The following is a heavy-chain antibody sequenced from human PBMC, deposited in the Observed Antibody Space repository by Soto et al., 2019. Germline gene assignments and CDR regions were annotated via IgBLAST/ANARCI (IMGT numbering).Heavy chain of an antibody. J-gene: IGHJ4*02. CDR3: ARDRSPSSPFDY. Sequence: QVQLQESGPGLVKPSQTLSLTCTVSGGSISSGGYYWSWIRQHPGKGLEWIGYIYYSGSTYYNPSLKRRVTISVDTSKNQFSLKLSSVTAADTAVYYCARDRSPSSPFDYWGQGTLVTVSS. CDR1: GGSISSGGYY. D-gene: IGHD6-19*01. V-gene: IGHV4-31*03. CDR2: IYYSGST.